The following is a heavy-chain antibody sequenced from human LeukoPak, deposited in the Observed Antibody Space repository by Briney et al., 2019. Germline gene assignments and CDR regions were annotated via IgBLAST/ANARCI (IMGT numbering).Heavy chain of an antibody. Sequence: GGSLRLSCAASGFTVSSNYMNWVRQAPGRALEWVSVIYSGGSTYYADSVKGRFSISRDNSKNTLYLQMNSLRAEDTAVYYCARDWGLRLGELSSYYFDYWGQGTLVTVSS. D-gene: IGHD3-16*02. CDR3: ARDWGLRLGELSSYYFDY. J-gene: IGHJ4*02. CDR2: IYSGGST. CDR1: GFTVSSNY. V-gene: IGHV3-66*01.